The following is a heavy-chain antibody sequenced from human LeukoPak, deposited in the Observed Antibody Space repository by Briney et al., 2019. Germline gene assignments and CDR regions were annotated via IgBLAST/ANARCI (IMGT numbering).Heavy chain of an antibody. V-gene: IGHV3-30-3*01. J-gene: IGHJ3*02. CDR1: EFTFGSYA. Sequence: GGSLRLSCVASEFTFGSYALHWVRQAPAKGLEWVAFISSDGSNKHYADSAKGRFTISRDNSKNTLFLQMNSLRREDTATYFCARDYQAAFDIWGQGTMVTVSS. CDR2: ISSDGSNK. CDR3: ARDYQAAFDI. D-gene: IGHD3-16*02.